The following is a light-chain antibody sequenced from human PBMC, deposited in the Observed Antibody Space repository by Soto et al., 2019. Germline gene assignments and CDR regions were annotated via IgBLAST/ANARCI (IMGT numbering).Light chain of an antibody. Sequence: QSVLTQPPSVSGAPGQRVTISCTGSSSNIGAGYDVHWYQQFPGTAPKLLIYGNNKRPSEVPDRFSGSKSDTSASPAIAGLHAEDEADYYCQSYDSSLSGSVFGGGTKVTVL. CDR2: GNN. J-gene: IGLJ3*02. CDR1: SSNIGAGYD. V-gene: IGLV1-40*01. CDR3: QSYDSSLSGSV.